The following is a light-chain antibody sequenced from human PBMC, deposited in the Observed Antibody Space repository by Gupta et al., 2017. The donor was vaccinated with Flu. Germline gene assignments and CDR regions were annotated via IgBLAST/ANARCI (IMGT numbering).Light chain of an antibody. CDR1: QRLFDSVDGNTY. J-gene: IGKJ3*01. Sequence: TPGEPASISCRSSQRLFDSVDGNTYLDWYLQKPGQSPQLLIYMVSSRASGVPDRFSGSGSGTDFTLKISRVEAEDVGIYYCMQRLEYPCTFGPGTKVDIK. V-gene: IGKV2-40*01. CDR3: MQRLEYPCT. CDR2: MVS.